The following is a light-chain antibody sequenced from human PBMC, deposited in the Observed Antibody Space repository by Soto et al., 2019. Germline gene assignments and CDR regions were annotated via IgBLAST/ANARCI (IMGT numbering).Light chain of an antibody. CDR1: ALPKQY. J-gene: IGLJ1*01. V-gene: IGLV3-25*02. Sequence: ELTQPPSVSVSPGQTARITCSGDALPKQYAYWYQQKPGQAPVLVIYKDSERPSGIPERFSGSSSGTTVTLTISGVQAEDEADYYCQSADSSGTSYVFGTGTKVTVL. CDR3: QSADSSGTSYV. CDR2: KDS.